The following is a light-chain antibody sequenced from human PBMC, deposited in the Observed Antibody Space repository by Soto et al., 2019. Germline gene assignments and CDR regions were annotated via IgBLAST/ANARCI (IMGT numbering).Light chain of an antibody. J-gene: IGLJ3*02. V-gene: IGLV2-8*01. CDR1: SSDVGAYNY. Sequence: QSALTQPPSASGSPGQSVTISCTGTSSDVGAYNYVSWYQQHAGKAPKLVIYEVTKRPSGVTDRFSGSKSANTASLTVSGLKAEDEADYYCSSFASSNTWVFGGGTKLAVL. CDR3: SSFASSNTWV. CDR2: EVT.